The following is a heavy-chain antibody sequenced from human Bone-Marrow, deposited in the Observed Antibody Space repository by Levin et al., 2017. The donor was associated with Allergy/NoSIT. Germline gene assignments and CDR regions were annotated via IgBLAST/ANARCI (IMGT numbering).Heavy chain of an antibody. Sequence: PGGSLRLSCTASGFTVSTYYMSWVRQAPGKGLEWVSEMYSGGSTFYADSVRGRFTISRDNSKNTLYLQMNSLSAEDTAVYFCARGHHTKRSGWTKDFDYWGQGTLVTVSS. CDR1: GFTVSTYY. V-gene: IGHV3-53*01. D-gene: IGHD6-19*01. CDR3: ARGHHTKRSGWTKDFDY. J-gene: IGHJ4*02. CDR2: MYSGGST.